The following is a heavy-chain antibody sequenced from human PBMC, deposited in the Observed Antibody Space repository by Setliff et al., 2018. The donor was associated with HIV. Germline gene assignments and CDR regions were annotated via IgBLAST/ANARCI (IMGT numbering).Heavy chain of an antibody. CDR3: ARGERDYGQQDAFDI. D-gene: IGHD4-17*01. Sequence: LSLTCTVSGGSISSGSYYWSWIRQPAGKGLEWIGRIYTSGSTNYNPSLKSRVTISVDTSKNQFSLKLSSVTAADTAVYYCARGERDYGQQDAFDIWGQGTMVTVSS. CDR2: IYTSGST. V-gene: IGHV4-61*02. CDR1: GGSISSGSYY. J-gene: IGHJ3*02.